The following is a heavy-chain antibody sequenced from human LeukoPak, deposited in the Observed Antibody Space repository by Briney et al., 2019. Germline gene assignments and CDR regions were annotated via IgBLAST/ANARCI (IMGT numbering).Heavy chain of an antibody. Sequence: GGSLRLSCAASGFTFSSYAMSWVRQAPGKGLEWVSAISGSGGSTYYADSVKGRFTISRDNSKNTLYLQMNSLRAEDTAVYYCAKDGEVAGTAYYFDYWGQGTLVTVSS. CDR1: GFTFSSYA. CDR2: ISGSGGST. CDR3: AKDGEVAGTAYYFDY. D-gene: IGHD6-19*01. J-gene: IGHJ4*02. V-gene: IGHV3-23*01.